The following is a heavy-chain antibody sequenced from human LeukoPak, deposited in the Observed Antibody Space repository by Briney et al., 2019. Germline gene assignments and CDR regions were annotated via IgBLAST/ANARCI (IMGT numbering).Heavy chain of an antibody. D-gene: IGHD2-15*01. CDR1: GYTFTGYY. J-gene: IGHJ4*02. V-gene: IGHV1-2*06. Sequence: ASVKVSCKASGYTFTGYYMHWVRQAPGQGLEWMGRINPNSGGTNYAQKFQGRVTMTTDTSTSTAYMELRSLRSDDTAVYYCAREAYCSGGSCYPEGRTSSDYWGQGTLVTVSS. CDR3: AREAYCSGGSCYPEGRTSSDY. CDR2: INPNSGGT.